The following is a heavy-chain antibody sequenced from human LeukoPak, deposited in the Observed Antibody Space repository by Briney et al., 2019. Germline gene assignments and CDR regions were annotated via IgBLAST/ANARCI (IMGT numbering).Heavy chain of an antibody. CDR3: ARDRGGLRYFDWLSWFDP. Sequence: ASVNVSCKASGYTFTSYGISWVRQAPGQGLEWMGWISAYNGNTNFAQKLQGRVTMTTDTSTSTAYMELRSLRSDDTAVYYCARDRGGLRYFDWLSWFDPWGQGTLVTVSS. CDR1: GYTFTSYG. CDR2: ISAYNGNT. V-gene: IGHV1-18*01. J-gene: IGHJ5*02. D-gene: IGHD3-9*01.